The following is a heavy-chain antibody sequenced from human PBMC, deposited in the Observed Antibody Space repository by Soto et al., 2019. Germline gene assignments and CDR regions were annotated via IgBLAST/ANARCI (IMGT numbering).Heavy chain of an antibody. Sequence: QVQLVQSGAEVKKPGSSVKVSCKASGGTFSSYAISWVRQAPGQGLEWMGGIIPIFGTANYAQKFQGRVTITADESPSTAYMELSSLRSEDTAVYYCARDLGLERWLQSPFDYWGQGTLVTVSS. CDR1: GGTFSSYA. D-gene: IGHD5-12*01. CDR3: ARDLGLERWLQSPFDY. CDR2: IIPIFGTA. V-gene: IGHV1-69*01. J-gene: IGHJ4*02.